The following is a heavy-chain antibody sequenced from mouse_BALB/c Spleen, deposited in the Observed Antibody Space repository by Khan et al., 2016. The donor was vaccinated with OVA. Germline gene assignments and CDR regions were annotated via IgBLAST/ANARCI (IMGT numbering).Heavy chain of an antibody. V-gene: IGHV2-6-7*01. J-gene: IGHJ4*01. CDR1: GFSLTGYG. CDR3: ASAYYGNYREGMDY. D-gene: IGHD2-10*01. Sequence: VQLQESGPGLVAPSQSLSITCTVSGFSLTGYGVNWVRQPPGKGLEWLGMIWGDGSTDYNSALKSRLNLSTDNSNSQVFFKMNSLQTDDTARYYCASAYYGNYREGMDYWGQGTSVTVSS. CDR2: IWGDGST.